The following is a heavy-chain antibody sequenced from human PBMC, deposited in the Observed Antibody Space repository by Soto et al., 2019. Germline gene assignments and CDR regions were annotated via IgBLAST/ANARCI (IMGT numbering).Heavy chain of an antibody. CDR3: ARAPRGNYGYPTYFDY. Sequence: SETLSLTCAVSGGSISSGGYSWSWIRQPPGKGLEWIGYIYHSGSTYYNPSLKSRVTISVDRSKNQFSLKLSSVTAADTAVYYCARAPRGNYGYPTYFDYWGQGTLVTVSS. CDR2: IYHSGST. V-gene: IGHV4-30-2*01. D-gene: IGHD3-10*01. CDR1: GGSISSGGYS. J-gene: IGHJ4*02.